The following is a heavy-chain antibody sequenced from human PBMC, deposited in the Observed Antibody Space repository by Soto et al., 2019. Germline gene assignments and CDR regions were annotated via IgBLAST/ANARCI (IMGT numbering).Heavy chain of an antibody. D-gene: IGHD3-9*01. CDR3: ARDRTYYDILTGSIYYYYGMDV. V-gene: IGHV4-31*03. J-gene: IGHJ6*02. CDR2: IYYSGST. CDR1: GGSISSGGYY. Sequence: SETLSLTCTVSGGSISSGGYYWSWIRQHPGKGLEWIGYIYYSGSTYYNPSLKSRVTISVDTSKKQFSLKLSSVTAADTAVYYFARDRTYYDILTGSIYYYYGMDVWGQGTTVTVSS.